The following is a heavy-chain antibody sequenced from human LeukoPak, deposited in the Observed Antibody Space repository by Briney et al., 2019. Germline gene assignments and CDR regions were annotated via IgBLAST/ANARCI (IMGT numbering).Heavy chain of an antibody. V-gene: IGHV3-23*01. CDR2: ITGSGGSA. Sequence: GGSLRLSCAVSGFTFSSCAMRWVRQAPGKGLEWVSTITGSGGSAYYADSVKCRFTISRDNSKNTLYLQMNSLRAQDTAVYYCAKESPGYGSGTSYFYYYSMDVWGQGTTVTVSS. D-gene: IGHD3-10*01. CDR1: GFTFSSCA. J-gene: IGHJ6*02. CDR3: AKESPGYGSGTSYFYYYSMDV.